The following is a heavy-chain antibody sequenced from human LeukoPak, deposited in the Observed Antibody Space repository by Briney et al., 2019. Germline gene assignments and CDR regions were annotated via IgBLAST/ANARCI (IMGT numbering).Heavy chain of an antibody. CDR2: ISYDGSNK. D-gene: IGHD1-26*01. J-gene: IGHJ4*02. V-gene: IGHV3-30-3*01. CDR3: ARSWELVHFDY. CDR1: GFTLSSYA. Sequence: PGGSLRLSCAASGFTLSSYAMHWVRQAPGKGLEWVAVISYDGSNKYYADSVKGRFTISRDNSKNTLYLIMNSLRADDTAVYYCARSWELVHFDYWGQGTLVAVSS.